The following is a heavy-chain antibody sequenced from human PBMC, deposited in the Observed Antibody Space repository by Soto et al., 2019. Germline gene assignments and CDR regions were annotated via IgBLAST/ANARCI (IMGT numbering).Heavy chain of an antibody. CDR3: ARVEPGTATTVVDAFDI. Sequence: QVQLQQWGAGLLKPSETLSLTCAVYGGFVSSGSYYWSWIRQPPGKGLEWIWEMSHSGGTHFNPSLKSRVTISVDTSKNQFSLKMSSVTAADTALYYCARVEPGTATTVVDAFDIWGPGTMVTVSS. CDR1: GGFVSSGSYY. D-gene: IGHD1-1*01. J-gene: IGHJ3*02. CDR2: MSHSGGT. V-gene: IGHV4-34*01.